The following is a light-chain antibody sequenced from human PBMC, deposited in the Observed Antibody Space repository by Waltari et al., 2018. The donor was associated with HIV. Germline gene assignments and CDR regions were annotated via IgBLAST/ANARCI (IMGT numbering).Light chain of an antibody. J-gene: IGLJ3*02. V-gene: IGLV1-44*01. Sequence: QSVLTQPPSASGTPGQRVTISCSGSSSNIGGNTVNWYQQLPGTAPKLLIYSNNQRPSGVPDRLSGSKSGTSASLAISGLQSEDEANYYCAAWDDSLIGPVFGGGTKLTVL. CDR2: SNN. CDR1: SSNIGGNT. CDR3: AAWDDSLIGPV.